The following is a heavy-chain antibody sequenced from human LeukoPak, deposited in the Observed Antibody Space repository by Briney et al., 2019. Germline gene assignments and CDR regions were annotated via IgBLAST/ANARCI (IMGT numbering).Heavy chain of an antibody. CDR3: ARRGVKDSLDS. D-gene: IGHD3-10*01. V-gene: IGHV5-51*01. J-gene: IGHJ4*02. CDR1: GYSFTTYW. Sequence: GASLQISCKGSGYSFTTYWIGWVRQMPGKGLEWMGIIFPGDSDTRYSPSFQGQVTMSANKSTSTAYLQWSSLKASDTAMYYCARRGVKDSLDSWGQGTLVTVSS. CDR2: IFPGDSDT.